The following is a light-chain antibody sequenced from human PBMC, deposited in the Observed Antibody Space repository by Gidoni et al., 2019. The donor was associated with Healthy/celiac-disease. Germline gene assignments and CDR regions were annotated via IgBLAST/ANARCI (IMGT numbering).Light chain of an antibody. CDR3: QQYDSWWT. CDR1: QSVSSSH. CDR2: GAS. J-gene: IGKJ1*01. V-gene: IGKV3-20*01. Sequence: EIVFTQPPGTLSLSPGERATLSCRASQSVSSSHLAGYQQKPGQAPRLLIYGASSRVPRIPDRLSGSGSGTDVTITISRMEHEDVAVYYCQQYDSWWTFGEGTKVEIK.